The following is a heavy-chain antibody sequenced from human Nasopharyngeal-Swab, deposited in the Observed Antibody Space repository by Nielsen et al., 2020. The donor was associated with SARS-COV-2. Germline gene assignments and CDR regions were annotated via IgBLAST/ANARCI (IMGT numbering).Heavy chain of an antibody. CDR3: ARLLGDVYNFVDY. D-gene: IGHD5-24*01. Sequence: SETLSLTCTVSGGSISSSSYYWGWIRQPPGKGLEWIGSIYYSGSTYYNPSLESRVTISVDTSKNQFSLKLSSVTAADTAVYYCARLLGDVYNFVDYWGQGTLVIVSS. V-gene: IGHV4-39*01. CDR2: IYYSGST. CDR1: GGSISSSSYY. J-gene: IGHJ4*02.